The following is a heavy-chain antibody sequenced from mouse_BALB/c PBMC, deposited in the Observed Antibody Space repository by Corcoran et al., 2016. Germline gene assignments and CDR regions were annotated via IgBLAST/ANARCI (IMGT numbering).Heavy chain of an antibody. CDR3: ARDSYGNSDY. CDR1: GYTFTTAG. CDR2: INTHSGVP. Sequence: QIQLVQSGPELKKPGETVRISCKASGYTFTTAGMQWVQKMPGKGLKWIGWINTHSGVPKYAEDFKGRFAFSLETSASTAYLQISNLKNEDMATYFCARDSYGNSDYWGQGTTLTVSS. J-gene: IGHJ2*01. D-gene: IGHD2-1*01. V-gene: IGHV9-4*02.